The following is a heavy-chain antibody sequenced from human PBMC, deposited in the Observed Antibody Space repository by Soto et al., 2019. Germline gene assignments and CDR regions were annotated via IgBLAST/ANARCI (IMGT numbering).Heavy chain of an antibody. J-gene: IGHJ4*02. Sequence: SETLSLTCAVSGGSFSGYYWGWIRLPPGKGLEWIGETIHAGNTTYNPSLKSRVTISLDKSNNQIFLRLESLTAADTAVYYCARDHLWAFDYWAQGILVTVSS. D-gene: IGHD2-21*01. V-gene: IGHV4-34*12. CDR1: GGSFSGYY. CDR3: ARDHLWAFDY. CDR2: TIHAGNT.